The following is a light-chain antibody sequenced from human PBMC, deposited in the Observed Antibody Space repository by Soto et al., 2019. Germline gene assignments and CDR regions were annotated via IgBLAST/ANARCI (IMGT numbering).Light chain of an antibody. CDR1: QSVSSY. CDR2: NAS. Sequence: EIVLTQSPATLSLSPGERATLSCGASQSVSSYLAWYQQKPGQAPRLLISNASNRATGIPARFSGSGSGTDFTLTISSLEPEDFGVYYCQQRYSGWTFGQGTKVDIK. CDR3: QQRYSGWT. V-gene: IGKV3-11*01. J-gene: IGKJ1*01.